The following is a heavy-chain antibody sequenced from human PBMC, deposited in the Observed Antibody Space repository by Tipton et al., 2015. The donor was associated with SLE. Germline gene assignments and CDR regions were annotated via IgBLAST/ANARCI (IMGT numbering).Heavy chain of an antibody. CDR3: ARRGTGVGAYPDY. V-gene: IGHV4-59*08. CDR1: GGSISSHY. CDR2: IYYSGGT. D-gene: IGHD1-26*01. Sequence: LRLSCTVSGGSISSHYWTWIRQPPGKGLEWIGYIYYSGGTNYNPSLKSRVTISVDTSKNQFSLKLSSVTAADTAVYYCARRGTGVGAYPDYWGQGTLVTVSS. J-gene: IGHJ4*02.